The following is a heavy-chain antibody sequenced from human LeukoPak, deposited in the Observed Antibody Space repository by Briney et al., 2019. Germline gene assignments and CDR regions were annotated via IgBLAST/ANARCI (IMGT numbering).Heavy chain of an antibody. J-gene: IGHJ3*02. Sequence: PGGSLRLSCAASGFTFSSYAMSWVRQAPGKGLEWVSAISGSGGSTYYADSVKGRFTISRDNSKNTLYLQMNSLRAEDTAVYYCAKGMITFGGVNFRYDAFDIWGQGTMVTVS. D-gene: IGHD3-16*01. V-gene: IGHV3-23*01. CDR2: ISGSGGST. CDR1: GFTFSSYA. CDR3: AKGMITFGGVNFRYDAFDI.